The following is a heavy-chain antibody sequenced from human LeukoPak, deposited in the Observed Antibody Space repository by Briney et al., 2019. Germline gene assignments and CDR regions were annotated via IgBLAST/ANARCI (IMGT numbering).Heavy chain of an antibody. CDR1: GGSISSYY. CDR3: ARGYYDFWSGSNWFDP. V-gene: IGHV4-59*01. D-gene: IGHD3-3*01. Sequence: SETLSLTCTVSGGSISSYYWSWLRQPPGKGLEWIGYIYYSGSTNYNPSLKSRVTISVDTSKNQFSLKLSSVTAADTAVYYCARGYYDFWSGSNWFDPWGQGTLVTVSS. J-gene: IGHJ5*02. CDR2: IYYSGST.